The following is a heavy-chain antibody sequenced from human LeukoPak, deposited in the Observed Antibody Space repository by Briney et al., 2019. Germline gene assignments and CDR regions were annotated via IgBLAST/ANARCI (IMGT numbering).Heavy chain of an antibody. Sequence: GGSLRLSCAASGFIFSNYWMSWVRQAPGKGLEWVANIKQDGSEKYYVDSVKGRFAVSRDNARNSLYLQMNSLRVEDTAVYYCTRVIVAVPGYFDYFDFWGQGVLVTVSS. CDR2: IKQDGSEK. V-gene: IGHV3-7*01. CDR3: TRVIVAVPGYFDYFDF. CDR1: GFIFSNYW. J-gene: IGHJ4*02. D-gene: IGHD6-19*01.